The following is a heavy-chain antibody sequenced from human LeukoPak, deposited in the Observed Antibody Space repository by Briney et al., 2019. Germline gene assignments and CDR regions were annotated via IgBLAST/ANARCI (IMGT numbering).Heavy chain of an antibody. CDR2: IIPIFGTA. J-gene: IGHJ4*02. D-gene: IGHD3-10*01. CDR1: GGTFSSYA. V-gene: IGHV1-69*13. CDR3: ARDPSMIRGENTPYFDY. Sequence: SVKVSCKASGGTFSSYAISWVRQAPGQGLEWMGGIIPIFGTANYAQKFQGRVTITADESTSTAYMELNSLRSEDTAVYYCARDPSMIRGENTPYFDYWGQGTLVTVSS.